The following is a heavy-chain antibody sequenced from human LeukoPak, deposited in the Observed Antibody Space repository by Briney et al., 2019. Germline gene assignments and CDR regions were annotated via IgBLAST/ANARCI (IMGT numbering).Heavy chain of an antibody. CDR3: ARDLGDYTYYYYYYMDV. Sequence: PGGSLRLSCAASGFTFSSYAMSWVRQAPGKGLEWVSYISSSSSTIYYADSVKGRFTISRDNAKNSLYLQMNSLRAEDTAVYYCARDLGDYTYYYYYYMDVWGKGTTVTVSS. V-gene: IGHV3-48*04. CDR1: GFTFSSYA. CDR2: ISSSSSTI. J-gene: IGHJ6*03. D-gene: IGHD4-17*01.